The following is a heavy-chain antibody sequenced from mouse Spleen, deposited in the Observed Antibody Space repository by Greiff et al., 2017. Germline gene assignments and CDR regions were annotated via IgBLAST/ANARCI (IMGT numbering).Heavy chain of an antibody. CDR2: IHPNSGST. Sequence: QVQLQQPGAELVKPGASVKLSCKASGYTFTSYWMHWVKQRPGQGLEWIGMIHPNSGSTNYNEKFKSKATLTVDKSSSTAYMQLRSLTSEESAVEDCARGGLLRLETGFAYWGQGTLVTVSA. J-gene: IGHJ3*01. CDR1: GYTFTSYW. D-gene: IGHD1-2*01. V-gene: IGHV1-64*01. CDR3: ARGGLLRLETGFAY.